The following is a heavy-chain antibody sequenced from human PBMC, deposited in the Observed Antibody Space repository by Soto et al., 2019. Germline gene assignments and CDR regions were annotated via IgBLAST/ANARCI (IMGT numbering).Heavy chain of an antibody. D-gene: IGHD3-10*01. CDR1: GGSIISGDYC. CDR3: ARDQITMVRGVIIGNWFDP. J-gene: IGHJ5*02. Sequence: SVTLSVTCTVSGGSIISGDYCWSWNRQPPGKGLEWIGYIYYSGSTYYNPSLKGRVTISVDTSKNQFSLKLSSVTAADTAVYYCARDQITMVRGVIIGNWFDPWGQGTLVTVSS. V-gene: IGHV4-30-4*01. CDR2: IYYSGST.